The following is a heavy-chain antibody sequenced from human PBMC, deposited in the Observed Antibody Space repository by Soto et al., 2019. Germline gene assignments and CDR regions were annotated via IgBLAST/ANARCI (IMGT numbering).Heavy chain of an antibody. J-gene: IGHJ6*02. CDR3: SRESIDYYDSSGSNYYGMSV. CDR2: LIPIFGTA. Sequence: QVQLVQSGAEVKKPGSSVTGSCKASGGTFSSYAISWVRQAPGQGLEWMGGLIPIFGTANYAQKFQGRVTITPDESTSTAYMELSSLRSADTAVYYCSRESIDYYDSSGSNYYGMSVWGQGTTVTVS. V-gene: IGHV1-69*05. D-gene: IGHD3-22*01. CDR1: GGTFSSYA.